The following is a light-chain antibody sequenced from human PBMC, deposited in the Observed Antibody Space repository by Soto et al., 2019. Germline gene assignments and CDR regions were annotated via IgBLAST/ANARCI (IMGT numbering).Light chain of an antibody. J-gene: IGKJ4*01. CDR2: DAS. Sequence: DIQLTQSPSSLSASVGDRVTITCQASQDIVNYLNWYQQRPGKAPNLLIYDASNLESGVPSRFSGSGSGTHFTFTISSLQPEDIATYYCQQYKSLPLTFGGGTKVDIK. CDR3: QQYKSLPLT. CDR1: QDIVNY. V-gene: IGKV1-33*01.